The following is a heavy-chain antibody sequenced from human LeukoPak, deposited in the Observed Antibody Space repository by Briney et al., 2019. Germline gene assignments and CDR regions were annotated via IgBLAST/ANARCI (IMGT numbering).Heavy chain of an antibody. CDR1: VGSISSSGYY. D-gene: IGHD3-22*01. J-gene: IGHJ4*02. Sequence: SETLSLTCTVSVGSISSSGYYWGWTRQPPGKGLGWIVCIYDSGRTYYNPSLKSRVTISVDTSKHQLSLKLSSVTAADTGVYYCARYSSAYYYDFDYWGQGTLVTVSS. CDR3: ARYSSAYYYDFDY. CDR2: IYDSGRT. V-gene: IGHV4-39*01.